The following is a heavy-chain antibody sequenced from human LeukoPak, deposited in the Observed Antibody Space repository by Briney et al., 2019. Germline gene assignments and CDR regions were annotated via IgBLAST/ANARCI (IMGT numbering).Heavy chain of an antibody. CDR3: ARGFTIFGVVSQTFDP. J-gene: IGHJ5*02. D-gene: IGHD3-3*01. V-gene: IGHV4-39*01. Sequence: PSETLSLTCTVSGGSLSSSSYYWGWIRQPPGKGLEWIGSIYYSGSTYYNPSLKSRVTISVDTSKNQFSLKLSSVTAADTAVYYCARGFTIFGVVSQTFDPWGQGTLVTVSS. CDR2: IYYSGST. CDR1: GGSLSSSSYY.